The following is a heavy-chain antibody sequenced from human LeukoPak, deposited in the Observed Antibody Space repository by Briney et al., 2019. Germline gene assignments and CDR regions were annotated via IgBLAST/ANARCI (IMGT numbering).Heavy chain of an antibody. J-gene: IGHJ6*02. Sequence: PSETLSLTCTVSGGSISSYYWSWIRQPPGKGLEWVGYIYYSGSTNYNPSLKSRVTISVDTSKNQFSLKLSSVTAADTAVYYCARNNSSVWYFYYYYYGMDVWGQGTTVTVSS. V-gene: IGHV4-59*12. CDR3: ARNNSSVWYFYYYYYGMDV. D-gene: IGHD6-13*01. CDR2: IYYSGST. CDR1: GGSISSYY.